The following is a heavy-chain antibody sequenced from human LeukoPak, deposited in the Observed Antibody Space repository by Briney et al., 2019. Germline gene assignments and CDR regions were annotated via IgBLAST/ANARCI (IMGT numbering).Heavy chain of an antibody. J-gene: IGHJ6*02. CDR2: INHSGST. V-gene: IGHV4-38-2*02. CDR3: ARGVGDYGDPPSYYGMDV. CDR1: GSSISSDYY. D-gene: IGHD4-17*01. Sequence: SETLSLTCSVSGSSISSDYYWGWVRQPPGKGLEWIGEINHSGSTNYNPSLKSRVTISVDTSKNQFSLKLSSVTAADTAVYYCARGVGDYGDPPSYYGMDVWGQGTTVTVSS.